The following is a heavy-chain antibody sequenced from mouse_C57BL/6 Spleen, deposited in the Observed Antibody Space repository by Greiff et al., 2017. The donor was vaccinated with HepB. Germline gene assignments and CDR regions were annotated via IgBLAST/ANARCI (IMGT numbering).Heavy chain of an antibody. J-gene: IGHJ4*01. Sequence: LVESGAELARPGASVKLSCKASGYTFTSYGISWVKQRTGQGLEWIGEIYPRSGNTYYNEKFKGKATLTADKSSSTAYMELRSLTSEDSAVYCCARRGITTVVEGYAMDYWGQGTSVTVSS. CDR3: ARRGITTVVEGYAMDY. D-gene: IGHD1-1*01. CDR2: IYPRSGNT. CDR1: GYTFTSYG. V-gene: IGHV1-81*01.